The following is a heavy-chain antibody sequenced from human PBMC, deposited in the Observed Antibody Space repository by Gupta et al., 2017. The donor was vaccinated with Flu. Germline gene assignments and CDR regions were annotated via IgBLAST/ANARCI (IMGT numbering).Heavy chain of an antibody. D-gene: IGHD2-21*01. V-gene: IGHV3-23*01. J-gene: IGHJ3*01. CDR2: IKGNGDEV. Sequence: RQAPGKGLEWVSHIKGNGDEVYYGESVRGRFTTSRDNSKNTLYLQLNRLRVDDTAVYYCARDYYSQLLDGYDLWGQGTLVTVSS. CDR3: ARDYYSQLLDGYDL.